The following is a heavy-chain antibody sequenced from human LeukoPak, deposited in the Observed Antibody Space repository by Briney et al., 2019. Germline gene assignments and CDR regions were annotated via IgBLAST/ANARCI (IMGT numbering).Heavy chain of an antibody. Sequence: GESLKNSCKGSGYTFSNYWISWVRQMPGKGLEWMGRIDPGDAYANYNPAFEGHVTISADKATSTAYLQWSSLTASDSAIYYCARPDCAGAGCKLLDNWGQGTLVAVSS. J-gene: IGHJ4*02. CDR2: IDPGDAYA. CDR3: ARPDCAGAGCKLLDN. D-gene: IGHD2-21*01. CDR1: GYTFSNYW. V-gene: IGHV5-10-1*01.